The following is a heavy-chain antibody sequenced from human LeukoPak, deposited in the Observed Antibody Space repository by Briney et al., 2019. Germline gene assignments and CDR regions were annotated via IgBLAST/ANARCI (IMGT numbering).Heavy chain of an antibody. J-gene: IGHJ4*02. CDR1: GFTFNNYA. Sequence: PGGSLRLSCAASGFTFNNYAMSWVRQAPGKGLEWVAFIRYDGNNKYYADSVKGRFTISRDNSKNTLYLEMNSLRAEDTAVYYCAKDFHSSSWPYYFDYWGQGTLVTVSS. V-gene: IGHV3-30*02. D-gene: IGHD6-13*01. CDR3: AKDFHSSSWPYYFDY. CDR2: IRYDGNNK.